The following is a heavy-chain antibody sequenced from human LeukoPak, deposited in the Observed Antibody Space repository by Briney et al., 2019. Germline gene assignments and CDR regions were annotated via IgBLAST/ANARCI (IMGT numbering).Heavy chain of an antibody. D-gene: IGHD3-10*01. CDR2: ISYDGSNK. J-gene: IGHJ4*02. CDR1: GFTFSSYG. Sequence: GGSLRLSCAASGFTFSSYGMHWVRQAPGKGLEWVAFISYDGSNKYYADSVKGRFTISRDNSKNTLYLQMNSLRAEDTAVYYCAKDSYYYGSGSYDVWGQGTLVTVSS. V-gene: IGHV3-30*18. CDR3: AKDSYYYGSGSYDV.